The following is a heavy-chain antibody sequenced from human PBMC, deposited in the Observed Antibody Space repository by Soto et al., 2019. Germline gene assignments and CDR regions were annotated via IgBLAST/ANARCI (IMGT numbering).Heavy chain of an antibody. Sequence: EVQLLESGGGLVQPGGSLRLSCAASGFTFSSYAMSWVRQAPGKGLEWVSAISGSGGSTYYADSVKGRFTISRDNSKNTLYLHMNSLRAEDTAVDYCAKDRTVVGSTRGYDCWGLVSLVTVSS. CDR2: ISGSGGST. CDR1: GFTFSSYA. J-gene: IGHJ4*01. V-gene: IGHV3-23*01. CDR3: AKDRTVVGSTRGYDC. D-gene: IGHD1-26*01.